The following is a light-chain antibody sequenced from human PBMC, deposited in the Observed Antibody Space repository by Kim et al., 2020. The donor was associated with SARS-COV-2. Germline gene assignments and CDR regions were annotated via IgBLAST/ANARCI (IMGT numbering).Light chain of an antibody. CDR2: SNN. CDR3: AAWDDSLSGVL. CDR1: SSNIGSYT. J-gene: IGLJ7*01. V-gene: IGLV1-44*01. Sequence: GQRVTISCSGSSSNIGSYTVNWYQHLPGTAPKLLIYSNNQRPSGVRDRFSGSKSGTSASLAISGLQSEDEADYYCAAWDDSLSGVLFGGGTQLTVL.